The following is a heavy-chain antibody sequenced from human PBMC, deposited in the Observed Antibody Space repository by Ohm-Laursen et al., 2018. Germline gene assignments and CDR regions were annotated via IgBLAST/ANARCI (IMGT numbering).Heavy chain of an antibody. CDR2: IIPILGIA. D-gene: IGHD6-13*01. CDR3: ARRSIAAAGGGFDY. Sequence: VKISCKASGGTFSSYAISWVRQAPGQGLEWMGRIIPILGIANYAQKFQGRVTITADKSTSTAYMELSSLRSEDTAVYYCARRSIAAAGGGFDYWGQGTLVTVSS. J-gene: IGHJ4*02. V-gene: IGHV1-69*10. CDR1: GGTFSSYA.